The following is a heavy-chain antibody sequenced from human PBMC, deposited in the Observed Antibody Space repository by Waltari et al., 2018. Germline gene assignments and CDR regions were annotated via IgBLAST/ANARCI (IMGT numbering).Heavy chain of an antibody. CDR2: IGRNGEST. CDR3: AGSRANFGWDYFDY. Sequence: EVQLLESGGGLVRPGGSLRLSCAVAGLTFNSQFRSWVRQPPGKGLEWVSVIGRNGESTYYADSVKGRFTVSRDNSKNTLFLQMNSLRAEDTALYYCAGSRANFGWDYFDYWGQGALVTVSS. J-gene: IGHJ4*02. CDR1: GLTFNSQF. V-gene: IGHV3-23*01. D-gene: IGHD3-10*01.